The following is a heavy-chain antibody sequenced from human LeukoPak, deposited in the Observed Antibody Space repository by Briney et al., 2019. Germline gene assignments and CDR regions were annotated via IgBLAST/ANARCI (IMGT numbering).Heavy chain of an antibody. V-gene: IGHV1-2*02. CDR3: ARAYTSPNGPY. CDR2: INPNSGGT. J-gene: IGHJ4*02. D-gene: IGHD3-16*01. CDR1: GYTFTDYY. Sequence: VASVKVSCKASGYTFTDYYLHWVRQAPGQGLEWMGWINPNSGGTNYAQKFHGRVTMTRDTSITTAYMELNRLRSDDTAVYYCARAYTSPNGPYWGQGTLVIVSS.